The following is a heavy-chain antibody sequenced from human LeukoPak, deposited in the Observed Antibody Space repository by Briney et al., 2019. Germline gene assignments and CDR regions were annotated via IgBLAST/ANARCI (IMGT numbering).Heavy chain of an antibody. CDR3: AREPGYCSSTSCSTERPFDY. CDR2: ISSSSSYI. J-gene: IGHJ4*02. Sequence: GGSLRLSCAASGFTFSSYSMNWVRQAPGEGLEWVSSISSSSSYIYYADSVKGRFTISRDNAKNSLYLQMNSLRAEDTAVYYCAREPGYCSSTSCSTERPFDYWGQGTLVTVSS. CDR1: GFTFSSYS. V-gene: IGHV3-21*01. D-gene: IGHD2-2*01.